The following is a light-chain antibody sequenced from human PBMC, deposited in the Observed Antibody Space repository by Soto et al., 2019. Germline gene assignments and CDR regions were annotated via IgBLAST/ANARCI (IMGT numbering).Light chain of an antibody. CDR3: QNYNSSPLT. J-gene: IGKJ3*01. CDR2: AAS. V-gene: IGKV1-27*01. CDR1: QGISNS. Sequence: DIQMTQSPSALSSSVGDTVTITCRACQGISNSLSWFQQKPGRVPQFLIYAASTLQPGVPPRFSGSGSGTDFTLTISSLQPEDVATDYCQNYNSSPLTFGPGTRVESK.